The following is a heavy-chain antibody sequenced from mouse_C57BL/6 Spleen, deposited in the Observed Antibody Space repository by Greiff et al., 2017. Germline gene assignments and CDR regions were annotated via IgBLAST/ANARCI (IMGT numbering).Heavy chain of an antibody. D-gene: IGHD1-1*01. Sequence: QVQLKESGAELVKPGASVKISCKASGYAFSSYWMNWVKQRPGKGLEWIGQIYPGDGDTNYNGKFKGKATLTADKSSSTAYMQLSSLTSEDSAVYFCARSDYGSSPYFDYWGQGTTLTVSS. CDR2: IYPGDGDT. V-gene: IGHV1-80*01. CDR3: ARSDYGSSPYFDY. J-gene: IGHJ2*01. CDR1: GYAFSSYW.